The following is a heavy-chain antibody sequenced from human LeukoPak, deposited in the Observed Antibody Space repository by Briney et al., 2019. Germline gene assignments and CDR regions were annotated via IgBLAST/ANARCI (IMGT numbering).Heavy chain of an antibody. CDR1: GYTFTSYY. CDR3: AKAAEIWSGYYTGVDY. D-gene: IGHD3-3*01. V-gene: IGHV1-46*01. Sequence: ASVKVSCKAPGYTFTSYYMHWVRQAPGQGLEWMGIINPSGGSTSYAQKFQGRVTMTRDTSTSTVYMELNSLRAEDTAVYYCAKAAEIWSGYYTGVDYWGQGTLVTVSS. CDR2: INPSGGST. J-gene: IGHJ4*02.